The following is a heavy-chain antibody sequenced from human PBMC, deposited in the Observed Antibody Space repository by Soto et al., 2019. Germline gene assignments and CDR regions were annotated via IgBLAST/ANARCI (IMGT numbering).Heavy chain of an antibody. CDR3: AKDAAMILY. V-gene: IGHV3-9*01. Sequence: SLRLSCAASGFTFDDYAMHWVRQAPGKGLEWVSGISWNSGSIGYADSVKGRFTISRDNAKNSLYLQMNSLRAEDTALYYCAKDAAMILYRGQGTLVTVSS. J-gene: IGHJ4*02. CDR2: ISWNSGSI. D-gene: IGHD2-2*01. CDR1: GFTFDDYA.